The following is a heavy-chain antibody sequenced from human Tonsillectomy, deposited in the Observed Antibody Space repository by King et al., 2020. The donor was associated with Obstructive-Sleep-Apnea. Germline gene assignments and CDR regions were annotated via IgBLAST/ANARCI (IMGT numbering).Heavy chain of an antibody. CDR1: GFTFSSYD. Sequence: VQLVESGGGLVQPGGSLRLACAASGFTFSSYDMHWVRQATGKGLEGVSAIGTAGDTYYPGSVKGRFTISSVNSKHSLYLQMNSLRAGDTAWYYVARDLLVDYCSGGSCYSDYYYGMDVWGQGTTVTVSS. CDR2: IGTAGDT. D-gene: IGHD2-15*01. V-gene: IGHV3-13*04. CDR3: ARDLLVDYCSGGSCYSDYYYGMDV. J-gene: IGHJ6*02.